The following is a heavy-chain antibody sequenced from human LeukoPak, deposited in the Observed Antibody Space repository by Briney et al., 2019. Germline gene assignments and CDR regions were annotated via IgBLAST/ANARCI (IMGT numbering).Heavy chain of an antibody. V-gene: IGHV3-23*01. CDR3: AKAHYDFWSGYWVFDY. CDR2: ISGSGGST. CDR1: GFTFSSYA. J-gene: IGHJ4*02. Sequence: GGSLGLSCAASGFTFSSYAMSWVRQAPGKGLEWVSAISGSGGSTYYADSVKGRFTISRDNSKNTLYLQMNSLRAEDTAVYYCAKAHYDFWSGYWVFDYWGQGTLVTVSS. D-gene: IGHD3-3*01.